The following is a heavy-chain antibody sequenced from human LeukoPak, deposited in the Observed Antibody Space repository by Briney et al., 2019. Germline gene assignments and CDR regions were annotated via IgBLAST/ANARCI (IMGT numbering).Heavy chain of an antibody. Sequence: GESLKISCKGSGYSFTSYWIGWVRPMPGKGLEWMGIIYPGDSDTRYSPSFQGQVTISADKSISTAYLQWSSLKASDTAMYYCARHSSYYDSSGYHYYYYGMDVWGQGTTVTVSS. J-gene: IGHJ6*02. CDR2: IYPGDSDT. V-gene: IGHV5-51*01. CDR3: ARHSSYYDSSGYHYYYYGMDV. CDR1: GYSFTSYW. D-gene: IGHD3-22*01.